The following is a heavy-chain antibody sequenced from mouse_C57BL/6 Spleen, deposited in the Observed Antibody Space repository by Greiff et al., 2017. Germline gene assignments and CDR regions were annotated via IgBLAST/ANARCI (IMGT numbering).Heavy chain of an antibody. J-gene: IGHJ4*01. Sequence: QVQLQQSGAELVKPGASVKLSCKASGYTFTSYWMHWVKQRPGQGLEWIGMIHPNSGSTNYNEKFKSKATLTVDKSSSTAYMQLSSLTSEDSAVYYCARNSSAPMDYWGQGTSVTGSS. CDR1: GYTFTSYW. D-gene: IGHD1-1*01. CDR2: IHPNSGST. V-gene: IGHV1-64*01. CDR3: ARNSSAPMDY.